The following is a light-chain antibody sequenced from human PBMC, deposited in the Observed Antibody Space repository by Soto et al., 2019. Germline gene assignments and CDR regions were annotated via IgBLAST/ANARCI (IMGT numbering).Light chain of an antibody. CDR2: DVS. Sequence: QSALTQPASVSGSPGQSITISCTGTSSDLGGYNYVSWYQQHPGKAPKLMIYDVSSRPSGVSNRFSGSKSGNTASLTISGLQAEDEADYYCSSYTSSSTPYVFGPGTKVTVL. J-gene: IGLJ1*01. CDR3: SSYTSSSTPYV. CDR1: SSDLGGYNY. V-gene: IGLV2-14*01.